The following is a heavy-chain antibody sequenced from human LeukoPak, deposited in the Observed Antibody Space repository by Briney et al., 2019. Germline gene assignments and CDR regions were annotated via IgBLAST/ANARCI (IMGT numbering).Heavy chain of an antibody. CDR1: GLIFSNYW. CDR2: IKQDGSER. CDR3: VRGHTILAY. Sequence: GGSLRLSCAASGLIFSNYWMSWFRQAPRKGLEWVANIKQDGSERYYVDSAKGRFTISRDNAKDSLYLQMNSLRAEDTGVYYCVRGHTILAYWGQGTLVTVSS. J-gene: IGHJ4*02. V-gene: IGHV3-7*01. D-gene: IGHD3-3*01.